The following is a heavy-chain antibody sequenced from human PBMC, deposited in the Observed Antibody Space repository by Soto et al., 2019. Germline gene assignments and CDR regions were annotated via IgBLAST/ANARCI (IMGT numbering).Heavy chain of an antibody. D-gene: IGHD3-9*01. J-gene: IGHJ4*02. CDR2: ISPNGGST. Sequence: GGSLRLSCSASGFTFSSYDVHWVRQTPGKGLEFVAGISPNGGSTFYADSVKGRSTISRDNSKNTLYLQMSSVRPDDTAVYYCVKLTDYWGQGTQVTVSS. CDR1: GFTFSSYD. V-gene: IGHV3-64D*06. CDR3: VKLTDY.